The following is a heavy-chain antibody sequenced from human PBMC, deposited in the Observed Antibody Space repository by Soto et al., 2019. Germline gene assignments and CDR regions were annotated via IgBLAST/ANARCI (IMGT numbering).Heavy chain of an antibody. CDR2: ISSSRSTI. Sequence: EVQLVESGGDWVQPGGSLRLSCEGSGFNLKSFSMKWVRQAPWKGLEWVSYISSSRSTIYYAASVKGRFTISRDDDKNSLYLQMNSLRDDDTAEYYCVRGRSDARRDCWCQGTTVTVSS. CDR3: VRGRSDARRDC. V-gene: IGHV3-48*02. J-gene: IGHJ6*02. CDR1: GFNLKSFS. D-gene: IGHD2-21*02.